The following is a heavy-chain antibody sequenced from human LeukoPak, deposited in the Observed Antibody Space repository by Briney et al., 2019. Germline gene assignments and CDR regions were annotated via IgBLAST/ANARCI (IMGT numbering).Heavy chain of an antibody. Sequence: PGGSLRLSCAASRFTFSSYSMNWVRQAPGKGLEWVSYISSSGSTVYYADSVKGRFTISRDNAKNSLYLQMNSLRAEDTAVYYCARAPTNWNYGPSELDYWGQGTLVTVSS. CDR2: ISSSGSTV. V-gene: IGHV3-48*04. CDR3: ARAPTNWNYGPSELDY. CDR1: RFTFSSYS. D-gene: IGHD1-7*01. J-gene: IGHJ4*02.